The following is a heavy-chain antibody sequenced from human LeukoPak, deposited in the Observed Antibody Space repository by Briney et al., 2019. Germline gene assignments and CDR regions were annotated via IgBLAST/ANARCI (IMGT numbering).Heavy chain of an antibody. Sequence: GESLKISCKGSGYSFTSYWIGWVRQMPGKGLEWGGIIYPGDSDTRYSPSFQGQVTISADKSISTAYLQWSSLKASDTAMYYCARRYYYDSSGLDYWGQGALVTVSS. CDR3: ARRYYYDSSGLDY. D-gene: IGHD3-22*01. CDR2: IYPGDSDT. V-gene: IGHV5-51*01. CDR1: GYSFTSYW. J-gene: IGHJ4*02.